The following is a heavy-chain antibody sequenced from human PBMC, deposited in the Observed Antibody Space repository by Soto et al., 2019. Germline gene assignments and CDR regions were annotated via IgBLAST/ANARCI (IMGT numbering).Heavy chain of an antibody. V-gene: IGHV3-23*01. CDR3: AKESLKTPVTGPVDC. CDR1: GFTFSSYA. CDR2: ISGSGGST. D-gene: IGHD6-19*01. J-gene: IGHJ4*02. Sequence: GSLRLSCTASGFTFSSYALSWVRQAPGKGLEWVSSISGSGGSTYYAGSVKGRVTISRDNSKNTLYLQMSSLRAEDTAVYYCAKESLKTPVTGPVDCWGQGTVVTVSS.